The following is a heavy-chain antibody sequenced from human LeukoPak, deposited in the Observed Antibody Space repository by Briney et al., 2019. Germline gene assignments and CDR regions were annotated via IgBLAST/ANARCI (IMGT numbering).Heavy chain of an antibody. J-gene: IGHJ4*02. CDR1: GGSISSYY. CDR2: IYTSGST. Sequence: PSETLSLTCTVSGGSISSYYWSWIRQPAGKGLEWIWRIYTSGSTNYNPSLKSRVTMSVDTSKNQFSLKLSSVTAADTAVYYCAREEKSMYEAAAVFDYWGQGTLVTVSS. CDR3: AREEKSMYEAAAVFDY. D-gene: IGHD6-13*01. V-gene: IGHV4-4*07.